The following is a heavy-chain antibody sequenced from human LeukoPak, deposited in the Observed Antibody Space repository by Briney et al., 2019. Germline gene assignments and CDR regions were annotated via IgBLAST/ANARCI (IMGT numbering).Heavy chain of an antibody. J-gene: IGHJ3*02. CDR2: ISSNGGST. V-gene: IGHV3-64D*06. CDR3: VKDGGAGTDAFDI. Sequence: PGGSLRLSCSASGFTFSSYAMHWVRQDAGKGLEYVSAISSNGGSTYYADSGKGRFTISRDNSKNTLYLQMSSLRAEDTAVYYCVKDGGAGTDAFDIWGQGTMVTVSS. D-gene: IGHD6-19*01. CDR1: GFTFSSYA.